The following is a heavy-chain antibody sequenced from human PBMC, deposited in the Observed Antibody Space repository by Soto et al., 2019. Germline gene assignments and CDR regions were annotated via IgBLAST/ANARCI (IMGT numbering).Heavy chain of an antibody. Sequence: QVQLQESGPGLVKPSETLSLTYTVSGGSISSYYWSWIRQPPGKGLEWIGYIYYSGSTNYNPSLKSRVTISVDTSKNQFSLKLSSVTAADTAVYYCARRYGGSIDYWGQGTLVTVYS. J-gene: IGHJ4*02. CDR2: IYYSGST. CDR1: GGSISSYY. CDR3: ARRYGGSIDY. D-gene: IGHD2-15*01. V-gene: IGHV4-59*08.